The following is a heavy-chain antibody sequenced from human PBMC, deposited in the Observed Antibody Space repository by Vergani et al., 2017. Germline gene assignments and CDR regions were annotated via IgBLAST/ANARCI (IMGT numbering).Heavy chain of an antibody. D-gene: IGHD6-19*01. CDR1: GASIRSSNYY. CDR2: FYYSGST. V-gene: IGHV4-39*01. Sequence: QLQLQESGPGLVKPSATLSLTCSVSGASIRSSNYYWGWIRQPPGKGLECIASFYYSGSTYYNPSLKSLVTISVDTSKNQFSLKLSSVTAAYTAVYFCARHSTVEWLVKLGWIDPWGQGILVTVSS. J-gene: IGHJ5*02. CDR3: ARHSTVEWLVKLGWIDP.